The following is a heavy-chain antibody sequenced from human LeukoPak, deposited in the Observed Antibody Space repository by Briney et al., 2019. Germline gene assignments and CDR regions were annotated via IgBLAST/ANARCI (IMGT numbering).Heavy chain of an antibody. CDR1: VYTFTGYY. CDR2: INPNSGGT. V-gene: IGHV1-2*02. Sequence: GASVKVSCKSSVYTFTGYYMHWVRQAPGQGLEWMGWINPNSGGTNYAQKFQGRVTMTRDTSISTAYMELSRLRSDDTAVYYCARSRHIVVVPAAMRANWFDPWGQGTLVTVSS. J-gene: IGHJ5*02. D-gene: IGHD2-2*01. CDR3: ARSRHIVVVPAAMRANWFDP.